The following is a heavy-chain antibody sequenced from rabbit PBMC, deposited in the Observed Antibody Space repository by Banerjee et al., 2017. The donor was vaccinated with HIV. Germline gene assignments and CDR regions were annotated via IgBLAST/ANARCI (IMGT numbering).Heavy chain of an antibody. CDR1: GFDFSSYG. CDR3: GRDLAGVIGWNFNL. CDR2: INTISGDT. D-gene: IGHD4-1*01. Sequence: QEQLEESGGDLVKPEGSLTLSCKASGFDFSSYGVSWVRQAPGKGLEWIACINTISGDTVYATWAKGRFTISKASWTTVTLQMTSLTAADTATYFCGRDLAGVIGWNFNLWGQGTLVTVS. V-gene: IGHV1S45*01. J-gene: IGHJ4*01.